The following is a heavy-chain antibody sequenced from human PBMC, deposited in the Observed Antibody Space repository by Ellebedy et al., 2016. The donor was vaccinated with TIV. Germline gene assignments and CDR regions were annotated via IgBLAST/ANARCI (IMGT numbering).Heavy chain of an antibody. CDR2: ISSSSDTI. CDR3: ARGSDAFDI. V-gene: IGHV3-48*04. J-gene: IGHJ3*02. CDR1: GFTFSSFS. Sequence: GESLKISCAASGFTFSSFSMNWVRQAPGKGLESISYISSSSDTIYYADSLKGRFTVSRDNARKSLYLQMDSLRPEDTAVYYCARGSDAFDIWGQGTVVTVSS.